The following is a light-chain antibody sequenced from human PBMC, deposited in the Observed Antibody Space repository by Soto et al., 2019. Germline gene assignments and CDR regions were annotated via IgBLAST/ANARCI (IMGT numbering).Light chain of an antibody. CDR2: GAS. CDR3: QQYNNWPPLT. V-gene: IGKV3-15*01. CDR1: QSVSSN. Sequence: EIVMTQSPATLSVSPGERATLSCRASQSVSSNLAWYQQKPGQAPRLLIYGASTRATGIPTRFSGSGSETEFTLTISNPQSEDFAVYYCQQYNNWPPLTFGGGTKVEIK. J-gene: IGKJ4*01.